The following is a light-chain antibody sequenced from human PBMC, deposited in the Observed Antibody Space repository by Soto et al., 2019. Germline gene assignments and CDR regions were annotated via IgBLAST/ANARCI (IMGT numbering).Light chain of an antibody. V-gene: IGLV6-57*02. J-gene: IGLJ2*01. CDR1: SGSIASGY. Sequence: FMLTQPHSVSESPGKTVTISCTGSSGSIASGYVQWYQQRPGSAPTTLIYEDNQRPAGVPDRFSGSVDSSSNSASLTISGLRPEDEADYYCQSSDGNNMVFGGGTKVTVL. CDR2: EDN. CDR3: QSSDGNNMV.